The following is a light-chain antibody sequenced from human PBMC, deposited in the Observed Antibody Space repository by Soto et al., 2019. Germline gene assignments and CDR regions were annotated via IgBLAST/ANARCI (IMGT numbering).Light chain of an antibody. CDR1: QSIRGS. Sequence: DIQMTQSPSTLSASVGDRVTITCRASQSIRGSLAWYQQKPGKAPKLLIYEASNLKSGGPSRFSGSGSGTEYPLIISSLQPDDSASYYCQQYNGYWTFGQGTRVEIK. V-gene: IGKV1-5*03. CDR2: EAS. J-gene: IGKJ1*01. CDR3: QQYNGYWT.